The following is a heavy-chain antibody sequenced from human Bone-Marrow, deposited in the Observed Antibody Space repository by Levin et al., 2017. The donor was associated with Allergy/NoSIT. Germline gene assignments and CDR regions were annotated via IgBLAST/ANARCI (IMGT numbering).Heavy chain of an antibody. V-gene: IGHV3-74*01. D-gene: IGHD2/OR15-2a*01. CDR1: GFTFSSCQ. CDR2: IESDGSGT. Sequence: SGGSLRLSCAASGFTFSSCQMHWVRQAPGKGLVWVSRIESDGSGTSYTDSVQGRFTISRDNAKNTLYLQMNSLRVEDTAVYYCAREENRPDPGHDYYYYMDVWGKGTTVTVSS. CDR3: AREENRPDPGHDYYYYMDV. J-gene: IGHJ6*03.